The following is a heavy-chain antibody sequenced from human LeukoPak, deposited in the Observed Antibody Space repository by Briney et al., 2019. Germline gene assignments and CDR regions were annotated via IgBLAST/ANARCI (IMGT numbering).Heavy chain of an antibody. CDR3: ARGAKGIAVAANDY. CDR2: ISYDGSNK. J-gene: IGHJ4*02. CDR1: GFTFSSYG. D-gene: IGHD6-19*01. V-gene: IGHV3-30*03. Sequence: GGSLRLSCAASGFTFSSYGMHWVRQAPGKGLEGVAVISYDGSNKYYADSVKGRFTISRDNSKNTLYLQMNSLRAEDTAVYYCARGAKGIAVAANDYWGQGTLVTASS.